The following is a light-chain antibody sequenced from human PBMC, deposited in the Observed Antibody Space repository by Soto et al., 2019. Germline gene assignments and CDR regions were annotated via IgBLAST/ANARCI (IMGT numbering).Light chain of an antibody. CDR1: QSVSSN. Sequence: IVMPHSPATLSVSPGERATFSCRASQSVSSNLAWYQQKPGQAPRLLIYGASTRATGIPARFSGSGSGTEFTLTISTLQSEDFAIYYCQHYNNWPPWTFGQGTKVDIK. CDR3: QHYNNWPPWT. CDR2: GAS. J-gene: IGKJ1*01. V-gene: IGKV3-15*01.